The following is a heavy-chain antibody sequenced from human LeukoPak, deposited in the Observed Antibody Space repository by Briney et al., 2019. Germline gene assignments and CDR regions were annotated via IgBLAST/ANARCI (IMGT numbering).Heavy chain of an antibody. D-gene: IGHD2-2*01. V-gene: IGHV1-46*01. CDR2: INPSGGST. Sequence: ASVKVSCKASGYTFSSYYMHWVRQAPGQGLEWMGIINPSGGSTSYAQKFQGRVTMTRDTATSTVYMELSSLRSEDTAVYYCARERAYCSSTSCRGKSARFDPWGQGTLVTVSS. J-gene: IGHJ5*02. CDR3: ARERAYCSSTSCRGKSARFDP. CDR1: GYTFSSYY.